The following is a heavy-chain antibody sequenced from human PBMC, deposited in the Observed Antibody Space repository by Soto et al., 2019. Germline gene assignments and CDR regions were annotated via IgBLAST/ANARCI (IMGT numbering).Heavy chain of an antibody. J-gene: IGHJ4*02. CDR2: ISYDGSNK. V-gene: IGHV3-30-3*01. CDR3: ARVTAAADY. Sequence: QVQLVESGGGVVQPGRSLRLSCAASGFTFSSYAMHWVRLAPGKGLEWVAVISYDGSNKYYADSVKGRFTISRDNSKNTLYLQMNSLRAEDTAVYYCARVTAAADYWGQGTLVTVSS. D-gene: IGHD6-13*01. CDR1: GFTFSSYA.